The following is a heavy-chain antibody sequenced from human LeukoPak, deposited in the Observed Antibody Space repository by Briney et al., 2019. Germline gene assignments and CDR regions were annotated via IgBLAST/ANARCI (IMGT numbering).Heavy chain of an antibody. V-gene: IGHV3-74*01. CDR2: INGDGTST. Sequence: PGGSLRLSCAASGFTFSNYWMHWVRQGPGKGLVWVSRINGDGTSTSYADSVKGRFTISRDNAKTTVYLQMDSLRAEDTAVYYCASKNGSFWGQGTLVTVSS. CDR1: GFTFSNYW. CDR3: ASKNGSF. J-gene: IGHJ4*02. D-gene: IGHD1-26*01.